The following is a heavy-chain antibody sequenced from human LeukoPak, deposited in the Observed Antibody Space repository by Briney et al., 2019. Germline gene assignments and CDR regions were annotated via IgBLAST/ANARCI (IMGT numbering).Heavy chain of an antibody. J-gene: IGHJ4*02. CDR2: IYTSGST. V-gene: IGHV4-4*07. D-gene: IGHD3-22*01. CDR1: GGSISSYY. CDR3: AREDSSGYYEPFDY. Sequence: SETLSLTCTVSGGSISSYYWSWIRQPAGKGLEWIGRIYTSGSTNYNPSLKSRVTMSVDTSKNQFSLKLSSVAAADTAVYYCAREDSSGYYEPFDYWGQGTLVTVSS.